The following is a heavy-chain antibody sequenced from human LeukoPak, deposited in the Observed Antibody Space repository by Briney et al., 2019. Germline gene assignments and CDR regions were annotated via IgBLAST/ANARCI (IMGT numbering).Heavy chain of an antibody. CDR1: GFTFSSYA. V-gene: IGHV3-30*04. CDR2: ISYDGSNK. J-gene: IGHJ4*02. Sequence: GRSLRLSCAASGFTFSSYAMHWVRQAPGEGLEWVAVISYDGSNKYYADSVKGRFTISRDNSKNTLYLQMNSLRAEDTAVYYCARAFLLWFGELYYFDYGGQGTLVTVSS. CDR3: ARAFLLWFGELYYFDY. D-gene: IGHD3-10*01.